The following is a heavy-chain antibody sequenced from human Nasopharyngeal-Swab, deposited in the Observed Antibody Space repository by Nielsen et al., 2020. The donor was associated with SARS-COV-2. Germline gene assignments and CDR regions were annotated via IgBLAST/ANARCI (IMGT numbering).Heavy chain of an antibody. CDR3: ARPGTGIAAADY. J-gene: IGHJ4*02. CDR2: IYYSGSA. Sequence: WIRQPPGKGLEWIGRIYYSGSAYYNPSLKSRVTISVDTSKDQFSLKLSSVTAADTAVYYCARPGTGIAAADYWGQGTLVTVSS. V-gene: IGHV4-39*01. D-gene: IGHD6-13*01.